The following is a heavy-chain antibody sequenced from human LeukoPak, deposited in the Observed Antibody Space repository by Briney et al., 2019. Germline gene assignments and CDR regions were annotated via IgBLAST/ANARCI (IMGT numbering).Heavy chain of an antibody. D-gene: IGHD3-10*01. Sequence: GGSLRLSCAASGFTFSSYAMNRVRQAPGKGLEWVSSITTSSSYIYYADSVKGRFTISRDNAKNSLFLQMNSLRAEDTAVYYCARGYDFGSGSFFDYWGQGTLVTVSS. CDR2: ITTSSSYI. V-gene: IGHV3-21*01. CDR3: ARGYDFGSGSFFDY. CDR1: GFTFSSYA. J-gene: IGHJ4*02.